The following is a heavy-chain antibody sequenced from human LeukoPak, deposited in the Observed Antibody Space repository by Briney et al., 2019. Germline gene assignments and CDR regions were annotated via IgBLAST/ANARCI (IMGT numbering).Heavy chain of an antibody. V-gene: IGHV3-33*06. J-gene: IGHJ4*02. CDR2: IWYDGSNK. D-gene: IGHD6-19*01. CDR3: AKDFFRYSSGWVPDY. CDR1: GFTFSSYG. Sequence: QPGRSLRLSCAASGFTFSSYGMHWVRQAPGKGLEWVAVIWYDGSNKYYADSVKGRFTISRDNSKNTLYLQMNSLRAEDTAVYYCAKDFFRYSSGWVPDYWGQGTLVTASS.